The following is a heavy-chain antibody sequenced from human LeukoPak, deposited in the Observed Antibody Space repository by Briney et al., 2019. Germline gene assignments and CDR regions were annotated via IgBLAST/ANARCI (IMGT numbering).Heavy chain of an antibody. D-gene: IGHD1-26*01. J-gene: IGHJ4*02. CDR2: MGSRLYGGTT. Sequence: SLRLSCTSTGFTFGDYGVTWVRQAAGNGLEGVSFMGSRLYGGTTDYAASVKDRFTVSRDDSKSIAYLEMNSVSSEDTAVYFCGRGLTVVGAKYYFDYWGQGALVTVSS. CDR1: GFTFGDYG. V-gene: IGHV3-49*04. CDR3: GRGLTVVGAKYYFDY.